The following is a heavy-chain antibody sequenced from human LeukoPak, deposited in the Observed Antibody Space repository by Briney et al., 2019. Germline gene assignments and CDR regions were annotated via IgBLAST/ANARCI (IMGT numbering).Heavy chain of an antibody. J-gene: IGHJ4*02. Sequence: GGSLRLSCAASGFTFSSYGMHWVRQAPGKGLEWVAVISYDGSNKYYADSVKGRFTISRDNSKNTLYLQMNSLRAEDTAVNYCAKDLLGMAGYFDYWGQGTLVTVSS. V-gene: IGHV3-30*18. CDR3: AKDLLGMAGYFDY. CDR2: ISYDGSNK. CDR1: GFTFSSYG. D-gene: IGHD7-27*01.